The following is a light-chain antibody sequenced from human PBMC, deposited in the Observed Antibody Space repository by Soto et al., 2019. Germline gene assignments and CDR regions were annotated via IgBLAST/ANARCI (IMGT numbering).Light chain of an antibody. Sequence: SALPQTPSAXVSPGQSVTISCTGTNNDIGVYDFVSWYQHHPGKAPRLILYDVVQRPSGVPDRFSGSKSGNQPSLTVPGLQAADEGDYFCKSYAGSNTYVFGSGTKV. V-gene: IGLV2-8*01. CDR1: NNDIGVYDF. J-gene: IGLJ1*01. CDR2: DVV. CDR3: KSYAGSNTYV.